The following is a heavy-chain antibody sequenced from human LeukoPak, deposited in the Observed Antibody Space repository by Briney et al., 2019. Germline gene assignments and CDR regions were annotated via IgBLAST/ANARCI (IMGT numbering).Heavy chain of an antibody. Sequence: SETLSLTCTVSGGSISSSSYYWSWIRQPAGKGLEWIGRIYTSGSTNYNPSLKSRVTMSVDTSKNQFSLKLSSVTAADTAVYYCARDHGTMVRGVILNWFDLWGQGTLVTVYS. CDR2: IYTSGST. V-gene: IGHV4-61*02. CDR1: GGSISSSSYY. CDR3: ARDHGTMVRGVILNWFDL. J-gene: IGHJ5*02. D-gene: IGHD3-10*01.